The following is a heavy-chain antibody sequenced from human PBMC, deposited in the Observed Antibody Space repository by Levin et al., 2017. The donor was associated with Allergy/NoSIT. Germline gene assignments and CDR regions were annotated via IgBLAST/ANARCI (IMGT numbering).Heavy chain of an antibody. CDR1: GGSISSSSYY. J-gene: IGHJ1*01. CDR3: ARRPGYSSSWYRTAEYFQH. CDR2: IYYSGST. D-gene: IGHD6-13*01. Sequence: PSETLSLTCTVSGGSISSSSYYWGWIRQPPGKGLEWIGSIYYSGSTYYNPSLKSRVTISVDTSKNQFSLKLSSVTAADTAVYYCARRPGYSSSWYRTAEYFQHWGQGTLVTVSS. V-gene: IGHV4-39*01.